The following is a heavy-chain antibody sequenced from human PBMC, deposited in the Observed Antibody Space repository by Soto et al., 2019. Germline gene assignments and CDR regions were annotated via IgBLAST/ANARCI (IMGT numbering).Heavy chain of an antibody. CDR3: ARGSTTVVTPNWFDP. CDR2: IYHTGSA. CDR1: GGSITSTNL. Sequence: QVQLQESGPGLVKSSGTLSLTCAVSGGSITSTNLWSWVRQPPGQGLEWIGEIYHTGSANYNPSLKSRVIMSEDKSKNQFSLKLSSVTAADTAVYYCARGSTTVVTPNWFDPWGQGTLVTVSS. V-gene: IGHV4-4*02. D-gene: IGHD4-17*01. J-gene: IGHJ5*02.